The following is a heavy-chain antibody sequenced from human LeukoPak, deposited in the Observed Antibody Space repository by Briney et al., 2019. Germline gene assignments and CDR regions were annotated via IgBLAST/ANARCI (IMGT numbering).Heavy chain of an antibody. CDR2: ISGSGGNT. J-gene: IGHJ6*02. CDR1: GFTFSSYA. CDR3: AKSQHYYYYFAMDV. Sequence: GGSLRLSCAASGFTFSSYAMNWVRQAPGKGLEWVSGISGSGGNTYYADSVKGRFTISRDSSKNTLYLQMHSLRAEDTAVYYCAKSQHYYYYFAMDVWGQGTTVTVSS. V-gene: IGHV3-23*01.